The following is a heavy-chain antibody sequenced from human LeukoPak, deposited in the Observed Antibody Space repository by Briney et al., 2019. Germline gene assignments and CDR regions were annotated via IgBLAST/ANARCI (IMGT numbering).Heavy chain of an antibody. CDR2: IFHSGPT. Sequence: SGTLSLTCAVSGGSITSGNWWSWVRQPPGKGLEWIGEIFHSGPTSYNPSLRSRVAISLDTSKNQFSLKLSSVTAADTALYYCAREARHGFDYWGQGTLVTVSS. CDR3: AREARHGFDY. CDR1: GGSITSGNW. V-gene: IGHV4-4*02. J-gene: IGHJ4*02.